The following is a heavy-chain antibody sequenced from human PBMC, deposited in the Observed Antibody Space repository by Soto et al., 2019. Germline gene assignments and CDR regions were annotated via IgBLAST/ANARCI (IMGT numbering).Heavy chain of an antibody. CDR2: INHLETT. CDR3: ARGGGSDSFDY. V-gene: IGHV4-30-2*01. Sequence: SETLSLTCTVSGASITYGGYSWSWIRQTPGKGLEWIGYINHLETTFYNPSFESRLTLSIDRAKNQFSLNLNSMSAADRAVYFCARGGGSDSFDYWGQGILVTVS. D-gene: IGHD1-26*01. CDR1: GASITYGGYS. J-gene: IGHJ4*02.